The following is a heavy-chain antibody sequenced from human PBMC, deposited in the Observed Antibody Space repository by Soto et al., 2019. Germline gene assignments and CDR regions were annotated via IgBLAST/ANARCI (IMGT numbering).Heavy chain of an antibody. CDR2: IIPILGIA. J-gene: IGHJ3*02. CDR3: ARDRDIYSGYDFAAFDI. Sequence: QVQLVQSGAEVKKPGSSVKVSCKASGGTFSSYTISWVRQAPGQGLEWMGRIIPILGIANYAQKFQGRVTITADKSTSTAYMELSSLRYEDTAVYYCARDRDIYSGYDFAAFDIWGQGTMVTVSS. D-gene: IGHD5-12*01. V-gene: IGHV1-69*08. CDR1: GGTFSSYT.